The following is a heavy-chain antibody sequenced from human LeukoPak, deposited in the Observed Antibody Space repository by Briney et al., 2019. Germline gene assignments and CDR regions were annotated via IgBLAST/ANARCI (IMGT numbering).Heavy chain of an antibody. Sequence: ASVKVSCKASGYTFTGYYMHWVRQGPGQGLEWRGWINPNSGGTNYAQKFQGRVTMTRDTSISTAYMELSRLRSDDTAVYYCARETNDFWSGSTETIDYFDYWGQGTLVTVSS. J-gene: IGHJ4*02. CDR2: INPNSGGT. D-gene: IGHD3-3*01. CDR1: GYTFTGYY. CDR3: ARETNDFWSGSTETIDYFDY. V-gene: IGHV1-2*02.